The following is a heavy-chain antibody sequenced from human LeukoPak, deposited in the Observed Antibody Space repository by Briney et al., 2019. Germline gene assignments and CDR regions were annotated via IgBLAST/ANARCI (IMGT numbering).Heavy chain of an antibody. CDR3: ARYCSSVSCYSPLYYMDV. CDR2: ISAYNGNT. J-gene: IGHJ6*03. CDR1: GYTFNNYD. Sequence: ASVKVSCKASGYTFNNYDISWVRQAPGQGLEWMGWISAYNGNTNYAQKFQGRVTITTETSTSTAYMDLRSLRFDDTAVYYCARYCSSVSCYSPLYYMDVWGTGTTVTVSS. D-gene: IGHD2-15*01. V-gene: IGHV1-18*01.